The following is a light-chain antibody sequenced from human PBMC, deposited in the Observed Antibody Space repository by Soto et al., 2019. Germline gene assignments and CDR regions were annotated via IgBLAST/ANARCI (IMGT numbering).Light chain of an antibody. V-gene: IGKV1D-16*01. Sequence: DIQMTQSPSSLSASVGDRVTITCRASQGINSQLVWFQQKPGKAPKSLIYGASSLQSGVPSRFSGSESGTDFTLTISSLQPEDFATYYCHQYQSYPITFGQGTRLEI. CDR2: GAS. CDR1: QGINSQ. CDR3: HQYQSYPIT. J-gene: IGKJ5*01.